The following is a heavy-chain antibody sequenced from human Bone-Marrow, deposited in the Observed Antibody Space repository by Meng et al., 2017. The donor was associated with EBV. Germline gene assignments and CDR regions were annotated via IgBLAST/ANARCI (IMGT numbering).Heavy chain of an antibody. D-gene: IGHD3-22*01. CDR2: IYHSGST. J-gene: IGHJ4*02. Sequence: VQLQEAGPCLGKPSGTLSLTCAVSGGSIGRSNWWSWVRKPPGKGLEWIGEIYHSGSTNYNPSLKSRVTISVDKSKNQFSLKLSSVTAADTAVYYCVGAHYGDSSGYYYAYWGQGTLVTVSS. CDR3: VGAHYGDSSGYYYAY. V-gene: IGHV4-4*02. CDR1: GGSIGRSNW.